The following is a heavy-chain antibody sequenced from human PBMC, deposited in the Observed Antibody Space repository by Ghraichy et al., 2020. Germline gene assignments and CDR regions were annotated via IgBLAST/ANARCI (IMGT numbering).Heavy chain of an antibody. V-gene: IGHV1-69*13. J-gene: IGHJ6*02. CDR3: ARDLSDSTYYYYGMGV. Sequence: SVKVSCKASGGTFSSYAISWVRQAPGQGLEWMGGIIPIFGTANYAQKFQGRVTITADESTSTAYMELSSLRSEDTAVYYCARDLSDSTYYYYGMGVWGQGTTVTVSS. CDR1: GGTFSSYA. CDR2: IIPIFGTA. D-gene: IGHD2-21*02.